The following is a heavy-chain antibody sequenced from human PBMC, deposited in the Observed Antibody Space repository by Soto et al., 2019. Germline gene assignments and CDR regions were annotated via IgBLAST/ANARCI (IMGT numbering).Heavy chain of an antibody. Sequence: ASVKVSCTASGYTFTSYGISWVRQAPGQGLEWMGWISAYNGNTNYAQKLQGRVTMTTDTSTSTAYMELRSLRSDDTAVYYCARDRVSYYDFWSGGYAFDIWGQGTMVTVSS. CDR3: ARDRVSYYDFWSGGYAFDI. V-gene: IGHV1-18*01. J-gene: IGHJ3*02. D-gene: IGHD3-3*01. CDR2: ISAYNGNT. CDR1: GYTFTSYG.